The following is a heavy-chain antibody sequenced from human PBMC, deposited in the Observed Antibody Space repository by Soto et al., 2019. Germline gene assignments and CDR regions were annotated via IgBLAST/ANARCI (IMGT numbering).Heavy chain of an antibody. V-gene: IGHV4-39*07. J-gene: IGHJ5*02. CDR2: IYYSGST. Sequence: SETLSLTCTVSGGSISSSSYYWGWIRQPPGKGLEWIGSIYYSGSTYYNPSLKSRVTISVDTSKNQFSLKLSSVTAADTAVYYCAAVGMADPWGQGTLVTVSS. CDR3: AAVGMADP. D-gene: IGHD1-26*01. CDR1: GGSISSSSYY.